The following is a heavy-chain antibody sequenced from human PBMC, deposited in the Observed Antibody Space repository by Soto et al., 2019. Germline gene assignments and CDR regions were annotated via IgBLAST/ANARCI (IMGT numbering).Heavy chain of an antibody. CDR1: GYTFTSYA. CDR2: INAGNGNT. V-gene: IGHV1-3*01. CDR3: ARSIVVVTALDY. J-gene: IGHJ4*02. D-gene: IGHD2-21*02. Sequence: ASVKVSCKASGYTFTSYALHWVRQAPGQRLEWMGWINAGNGNTKYSQKFQGRVTITRDTSASTAYMELSSLRSEDTAVYYCARSIVVVTALDYWGQGTLVTVS.